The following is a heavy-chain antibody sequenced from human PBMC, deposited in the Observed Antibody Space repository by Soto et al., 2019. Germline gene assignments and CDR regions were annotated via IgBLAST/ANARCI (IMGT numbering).Heavy chain of an antibody. J-gene: IGHJ3*02. Sequence: GGSLRLSCAASGFTFSDYYMSWIRQAPGKGLEWVSYISSSGSTIYYADSVKGRFTISRDNAKNSLYLQMNSLRAEDTAVYYCARLPLWWKTLQLQEVIWGHGTMVTVSS. CDR1: GFTFSDYY. CDR2: ISSSGSTI. D-gene: IGHD2-21*01. CDR3: ARLPLWWKTLQLQEVI. V-gene: IGHV3-11*01.